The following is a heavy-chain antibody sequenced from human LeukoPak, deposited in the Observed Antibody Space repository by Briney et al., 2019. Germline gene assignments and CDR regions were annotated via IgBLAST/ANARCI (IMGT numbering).Heavy chain of an antibody. D-gene: IGHD6-13*01. Sequence: HAGGSLRLSCAASGFTFSSYAVSWVRQAPGKGLEWVSAISGSGGSTYYADSVKGRFTISRDNSKNTLYLQMDSLRAEDTAIYYCAKSSLAVPPPRYSRVPYYFDHWGQGTLVTVSS. CDR1: GFTFSSYA. CDR3: AKSSLAVPPPRYSRVPYYFDH. V-gene: IGHV3-23*01. CDR2: ISGSGGST. J-gene: IGHJ4*02.